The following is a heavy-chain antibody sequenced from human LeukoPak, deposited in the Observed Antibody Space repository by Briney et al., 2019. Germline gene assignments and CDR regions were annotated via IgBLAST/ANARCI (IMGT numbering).Heavy chain of an antibody. J-gene: IGHJ4*02. CDR3: ARELYTAMVTYYFDY. D-gene: IGHD5-18*01. Sequence: SETLSLTCTVSGGSISSGSYYWRWLRQPAGRGLEWVGRIYSSGSTNYNPSRKSRVTISEETSKNQFSLKLSSVTAADTAVYYCARELYTAMVTYYFDYWGQGALVTVSS. CDR1: GGSISSGSYY. CDR2: IYSSGST. V-gene: IGHV4-61*02.